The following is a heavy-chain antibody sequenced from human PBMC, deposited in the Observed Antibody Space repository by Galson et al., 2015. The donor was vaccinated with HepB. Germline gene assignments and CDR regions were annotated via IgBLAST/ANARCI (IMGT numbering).Heavy chain of an antibody. D-gene: IGHD3-22*01. CDR3: ARDGGHDSSGYYKNNWFDP. Sequence: SVKVSCKASGYTFTSYGISWVRQAPGQGLEWMGWISAYNGNTNYAQKLQGRVTMTTDTSTSTAYMELRSLRSDDTAVYYCARDGGHDSSGYYKNNWFDPWGQGTLVTVSS. CDR1: GYTFTSYG. V-gene: IGHV1-18*01. CDR2: ISAYNGNT. J-gene: IGHJ5*02.